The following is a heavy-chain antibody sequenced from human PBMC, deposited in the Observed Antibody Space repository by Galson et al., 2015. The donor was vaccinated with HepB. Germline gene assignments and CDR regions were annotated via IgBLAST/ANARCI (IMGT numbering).Heavy chain of an antibody. CDR3: AREPRTRRYYYDSSTYGPVDY. CDR1: GFTFTNYA. CDR2: TSYDEMYK. V-gene: IGHV3-30*04. D-gene: IGHD3-22*01. Sequence: SLRLSCAASGFTFTNYAMHWVRQAPGKGLEWVAVTSYDEMYKYYTDSVRGRFTISRDNSKNTLYLQMNSLGTEDTAEYYCAREPRTRRYYYDSSTYGPVDYWGQG. J-gene: IGHJ4*02.